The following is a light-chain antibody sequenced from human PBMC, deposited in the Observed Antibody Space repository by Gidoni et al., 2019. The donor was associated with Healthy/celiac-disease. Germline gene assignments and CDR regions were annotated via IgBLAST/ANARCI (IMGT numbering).Light chain of an antibody. CDR3: QQYGSSRT. V-gene: IGKV3-20*01. CDR1: QSVRSSY. J-gene: IGKJ1*01. CDR2: GAS. Sequence: EIVLTQSPGTLSLSPGERATLSCRASQSVRSSYLAWYQQKPGQAPRLLIYGASSRATGIPDRFSGSGSGTDFTLTISRLEPEDLAVYYCQQYGSSRTFXXXTKVEIK.